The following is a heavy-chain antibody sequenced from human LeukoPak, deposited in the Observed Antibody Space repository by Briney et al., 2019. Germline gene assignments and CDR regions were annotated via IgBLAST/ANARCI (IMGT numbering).Heavy chain of an antibody. CDR1: GYTFTGHY. V-gene: IGHV1-2*02. CDR2: IDINSGGT. J-gene: IGHJ4*02. CDR3: ATDRIGSSFDY. D-gene: IGHD6-19*01. Sequence: ASVKVSCKASGYTFTGHYMHWVRQAPEQGLEWMGRIDINSGGTTFAQHFQGRVTLTRDTSISTGYMELSGLTSDDTAVYYCATDRIGSSFDYWGQGTLVSVSS.